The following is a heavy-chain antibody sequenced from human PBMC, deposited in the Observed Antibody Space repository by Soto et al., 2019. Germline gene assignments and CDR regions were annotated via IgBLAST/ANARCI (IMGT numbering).Heavy chain of an antibody. Sequence: GGSLRLSCAASGFTFSSYGMHWVRQAPGKGLEWVAVISYDGSNKYYADSVKGRFTISRDNSKNTLYLQMNSLRAGDTAVYYCVKSQNRWDLLHLLDYWGQGTLVTVSS. CDR2: ISYDGSNK. J-gene: IGHJ4*02. CDR3: VKSQNRWDLLHLLDY. CDR1: GFTFSSYG. D-gene: IGHD2-15*01. V-gene: IGHV3-30*18.